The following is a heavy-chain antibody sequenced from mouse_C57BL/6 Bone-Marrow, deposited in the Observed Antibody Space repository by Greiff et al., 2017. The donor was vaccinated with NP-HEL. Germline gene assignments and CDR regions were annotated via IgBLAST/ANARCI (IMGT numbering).Heavy chain of an antibody. V-gene: IGHV14-4*01. CDR2: IDPENGDP. D-gene: IGHD1-1*01. Sequence: EVQLQESGAELVRPGASVKLSCTASGFNIKDDYMHWVKQRPEQGLEWIGWIDPENGDPEYASKFQGKATITADTTSNLAYLQLRSLISEDTAVYYGTAVPITTVVGGAMDYWGQGTSVTVSS. CDR3: TAVPITTVVGGAMDY. CDR1: GFNIKDDY. J-gene: IGHJ4*01.